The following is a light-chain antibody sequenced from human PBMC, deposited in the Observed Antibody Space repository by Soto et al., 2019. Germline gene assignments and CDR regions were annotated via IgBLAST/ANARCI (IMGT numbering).Light chain of an antibody. CDR2: AAS. V-gene: IGKV1-8*01. J-gene: IGKJ1*01. CDR3: KQYYIHPRT. Sequence: AIRMTQTPSPFSASTTDRVTITCRASKGISSYLAWYQQKPGKAPKLLIYAASTMQSGIPSRFSGSRSGTDFTLTISSLQSEQLATYECKQYYIHPRTFGQETKVEIK. CDR1: KGISSY.